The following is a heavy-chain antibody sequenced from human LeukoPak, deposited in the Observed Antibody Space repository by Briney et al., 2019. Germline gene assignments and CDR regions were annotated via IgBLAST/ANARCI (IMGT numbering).Heavy chain of an antibody. CDR2: INTDGAKT. J-gene: IGHJ4*02. CDR1: GFTFSNYG. CDR3: AKHLPNLGLDY. V-gene: IGHV3-23*01. Sequence: GGSLRLSCAASGFTFSNYGMSWVRQAPGKGLECVSSINTDGAKTYHEDSVKGRFSISRDNSKNTLILQMNSLRVDDTAVYYCAKHLPNLGLDYWGQGILVTVSP.